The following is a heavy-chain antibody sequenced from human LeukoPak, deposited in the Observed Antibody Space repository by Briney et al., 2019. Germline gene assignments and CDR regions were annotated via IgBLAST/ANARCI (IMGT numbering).Heavy chain of an antibody. CDR2: IYYRGST. Sequence: PSETLSLTCTVSGGSISSSTYYWGWIRQPPGKGLEWIGTIYYRGSTYYNPSLKSRVTISVDTSKNQFSLKLTSVTAADTAVYYCARLGRTYYHFWSGPWGQGTLVTVSS. V-gene: IGHV4-39*01. CDR1: GGSISSSTYY. J-gene: IGHJ5*02. D-gene: IGHD3-3*01. CDR3: ARLGRTYYHFWSGP.